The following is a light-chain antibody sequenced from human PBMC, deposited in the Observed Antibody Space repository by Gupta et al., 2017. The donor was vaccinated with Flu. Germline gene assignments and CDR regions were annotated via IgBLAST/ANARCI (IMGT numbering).Light chain of an antibody. V-gene: IGKV4-1*01. Sequence: DIVMTQSPDPLAVSLGERATINCKSSQSVLYSSNNKNYLAWYQQKPGQPPKLLIYWASTRESGVPDRFSGSGSGTDFTLTISSLQAEDVAVYYCQQYYSTPPTFGGGTKVEIK. CDR2: WAS. CDR3: QQYYSTPPT. J-gene: IGKJ4*01. CDR1: QSVLYSSNNKNY.